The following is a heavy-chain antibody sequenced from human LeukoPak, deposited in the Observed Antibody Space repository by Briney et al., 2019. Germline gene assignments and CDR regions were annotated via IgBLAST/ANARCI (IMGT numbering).Heavy chain of an antibody. J-gene: IGHJ3*02. Sequence: GGSLRLSCAASGFTFSSYGTHWVRQAPGKGLEWVAVISYDGSNKYYADSVKGRFTISRDNSKNTLYLQMNSLRAEDTAVYYCAKPGYCSSTSCYVAFDIWGQGTMVTVSS. CDR2: ISYDGSNK. CDR1: GFTFSSYG. CDR3: AKPGYCSSTSCYVAFDI. D-gene: IGHD2-2*01. V-gene: IGHV3-30*18.